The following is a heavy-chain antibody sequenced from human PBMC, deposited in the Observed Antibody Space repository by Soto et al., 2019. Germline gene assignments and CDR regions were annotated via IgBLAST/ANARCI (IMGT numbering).Heavy chain of an antibody. J-gene: IGHJ4*02. CDR1: GFTFSSYA. D-gene: IGHD4-17*01. V-gene: IGHV3-64*01. Sequence: PGGSLRLSCAASGFTFSSYAMHWVRQAPGKGLEYVSAISSNGGSTYYANSVKGRFTISRDNSKNTLYLQMGSLRAEDMAVYYCARTHGDAYGDYMHYFDYWGQGTLVTVSS. CDR3: ARTHGDAYGDYMHYFDY. CDR2: ISSNGGST.